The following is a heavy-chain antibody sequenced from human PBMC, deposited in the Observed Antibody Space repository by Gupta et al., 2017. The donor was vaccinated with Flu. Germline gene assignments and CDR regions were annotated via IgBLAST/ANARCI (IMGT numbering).Heavy chain of an antibody. V-gene: IGHV1-2*06. J-gene: IGHJ6*03. CDR3: ARGRVGATFSGFYMDV. Sequence: QVQLVQSGADVTKPGASVTVSCKASEYIFTGYSMHWMRQAPGQGLEWMGRINPASGGTKYAQKFLGRVTMTSDTSISTAYMELSSLRSDDTAVYYCARGRVGATFSGFYMDVWGKGTTVVVSS. D-gene: IGHD1-26*01. CDR1: EYIFTGYS. CDR2: INPASGGT.